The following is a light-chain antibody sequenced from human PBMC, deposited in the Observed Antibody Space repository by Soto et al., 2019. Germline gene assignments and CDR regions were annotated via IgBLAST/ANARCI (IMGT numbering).Light chain of an antibody. J-gene: IGLJ2*01. CDR1: RSDVGGYNY. CDR3: ISYSSSTTLVV. Sequence: QSALTQPASVSGSPGQSITISCTGTRSDVGGYNYVSWYQQHPGKAPKLMIYEVTNRPSGVSNRFSGSKSGNTASLTISGLQAADEAAYYCISYSSSTTLVVFGGGTKLTAL. CDR2: EVT. V-gene: IGLV2-14*01.